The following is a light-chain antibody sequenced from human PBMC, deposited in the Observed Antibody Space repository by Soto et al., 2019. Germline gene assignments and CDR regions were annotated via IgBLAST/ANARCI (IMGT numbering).Light chain of an antibody. V-gene: IGKV1-17*01. CDR2: AAS. J-gene: IGKJ1*01. Sequence: DVQMTQSPPSLSASVGDRVTITCRASHDIRTDVRWYQQKPGKAPKRLIYAASSMQSGVPSRFSGSGSGTEFTLTISSLQPEDFATYYCLQHYTSPLSFGQGTKVEIK. CDR1: HDIRTD. CDR3: LQHYTSPLS.